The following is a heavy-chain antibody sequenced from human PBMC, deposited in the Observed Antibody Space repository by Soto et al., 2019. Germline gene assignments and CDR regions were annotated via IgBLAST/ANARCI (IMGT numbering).Heavy chain of an antibody. CDR3: ARGYIYIDY. CDR1: GVSISRYY. D-gene: IGHD5-18*01. CDR2: IHFSGST. V-gene: IGHV4-59*01. J-gene: IGHJ4*02. Sequence: QVQLQESGPGLVKPSETLSLTCSVSGVSISRYYWSWIRQSPGKGLEWIGYIHFSGSTNYNPSLETRVTISLDTSKNQVSLKLSFVTAADTAVYHCARGYIYIDYWGQGTLVTVSS.